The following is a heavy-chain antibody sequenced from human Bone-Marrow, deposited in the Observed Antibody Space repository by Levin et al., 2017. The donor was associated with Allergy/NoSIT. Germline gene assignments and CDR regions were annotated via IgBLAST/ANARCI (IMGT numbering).Heavy chain of an antibody. Sequence: SETLSLTCIVSGGSIGSNNWWHWIRQSPGKGLEWIGEIYHSGSVTYNPSLTSPVTMSVDKSTNRFYLHLNSVNAADTAVDYGAREKAAGTDIGFDYWGKGALVTVSS. J-gene: IGHJ4*02. V-gene: IGHV4/OR15-8*01. D-gene: IGHD6-19*01. CDR1: GGSIGSNNW. CDR2: IYHSGSV. CDR3: AREKAAGTDIGFDY.